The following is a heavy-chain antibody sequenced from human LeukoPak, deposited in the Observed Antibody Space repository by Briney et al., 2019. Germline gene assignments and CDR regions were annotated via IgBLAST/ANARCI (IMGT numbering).Heavy chain of an antibody. CDR2: ISSSSSTI. V-gene: IGHV3-48*04. CDR1: GFTFSSYS. Sequence: GGSLRLSCAASGFTFSSYSMNWVRQAPGKGLEWVSYISSSSSTIYYADSVKGRFTISRDNAKNSLYLQMNSLRAEDTAVYYCARVGYSYELYWGQGTLVTVSS. D-gene: IGHD5-18*01. CDR3: ARVGYSYELY. J-gene: IGHJ4*02.